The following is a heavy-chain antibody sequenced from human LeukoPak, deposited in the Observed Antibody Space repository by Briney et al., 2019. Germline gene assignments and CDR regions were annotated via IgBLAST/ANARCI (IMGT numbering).Heavy chain of an antibody. CDR1: GGSISSGDYY. V-gene: IGHV4-30-4*02. Sequence: SETLSLTCTVSGGSISSGDYYWSWIRQPPGKGLEWIGYIYYSGSTYYNPSLKSRVTISVDTSKNQFSLKLSSVTAADTAVYYCASWPLITAGFDYWGQGTLVTVSS. CDR2: IYYSGST. CDR3: ASWPLITAGFDY. D-gene: IGHD3-16*01. J-gene: IGHJ4*02.